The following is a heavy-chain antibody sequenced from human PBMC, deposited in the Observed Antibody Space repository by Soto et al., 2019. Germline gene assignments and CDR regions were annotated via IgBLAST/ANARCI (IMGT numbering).Heavy chain of an antibody. J-gene: IGHJ4*02. CDR1: GFTFSSYA. Sequence: GESLKISCAASGFTFSSYAMSWVRQAPGKGLEWVSAISGSGGSTYYADSVKGRFTISRDNSKNTLYLQMNSLRAEDTAVYYCAKVRNYYDSSGYPYYFDYWGQGTLVTVSS. D-gene: IGHD3-22*01. V-gene: IGHV3-23*01. CDR3: AKVRNYYDSSGYPYYFDY. CDR2: ISGSGGST.